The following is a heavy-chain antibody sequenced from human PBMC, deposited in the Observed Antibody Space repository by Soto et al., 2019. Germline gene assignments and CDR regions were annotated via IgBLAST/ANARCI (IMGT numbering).Heavy chain of an antibody. D-gene: IGHD1-26*01. V-gene: IGHV1-69*18. CDR3: ARDQYKHGAGTSFVTGWDF. CDR2: ITPVFGVV. J-gene: IGHJ4*02. CDR1: GLTFNTHE. Sequence: QVQLVQSGAEERRPGSSVKVSCKASGLTFNTHEISWVRQVPGQGLEWMGKITPVFGVVKYAQKFQARLTITADEATATAFMELNSLRSDDGLYFCARDQYKHGAGTSFVTGWDFWGQGSLVTVSS.